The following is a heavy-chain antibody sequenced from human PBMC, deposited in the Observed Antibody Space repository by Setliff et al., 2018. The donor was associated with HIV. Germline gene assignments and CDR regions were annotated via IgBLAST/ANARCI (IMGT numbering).Heavy chain of an antibody. V-gene: IGHV1-3*01. CDR3: ARVGPESLPYTWDDEADTFDI. J-gene: IGHJ3*02. CDR1: GYTFHYYD. Sequence: ASVKVSCKASGYTFHYYDIHWVRQAPGQGLEWMGRITAGNGDTKYSQKFQDRVTLTSDMSANTVYMDLTTLRSEDTAVYYCARVGPESLPYTWDDEADTFDIWGQGTMVTVSS. D-gene: IGHD1-1*01. CDR2: ITAGNGDT.